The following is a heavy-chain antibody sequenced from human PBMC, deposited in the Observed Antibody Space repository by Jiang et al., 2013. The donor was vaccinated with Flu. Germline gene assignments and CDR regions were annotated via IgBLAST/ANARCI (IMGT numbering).Heavy chain of an antibody. Sequence: VQLVESGGGLVKPGGSLRLSCAVSGFTFSAYSMYWVRQAPGKGLEWVSSITSAGSYIYYADSVKGRFTISRDNAKNSLYLQMDSLRAEDTAVYYCARDGGEYNDYYYGMDVWAKGPRSPSP. J-gene: IGHJ6*02. CDR1: GFTFSAYS. CDR3: ARDGGEYNDYYYGMDV. CDR2: ITSAGSYI. D-gene: IGHD1-1*01. V-gene: IGHV3-21*01.